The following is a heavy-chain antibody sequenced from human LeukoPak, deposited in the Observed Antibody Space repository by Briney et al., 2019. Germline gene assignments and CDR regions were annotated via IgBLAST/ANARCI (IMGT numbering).Heavy chain of an antibody. CDR2: IYHSGST. CDR3: ARVFGNMVRGVWFDP. J-gene: IGHJ5*02. D-gene: IGHD3-10*01. Sequence: PSETLSLTCTVSGDSVSSASYYWSWIRQPPGKGLEWIGYIYHSGSTYYNPSLKSRVTISVDTSKNQFSLKLSSVTAADTAVYYCARVFGNMVRGVWFDPWGQGTLVTVSS. CDR1: GDSVSSASYY. V-gene: IGHV4-61*01.